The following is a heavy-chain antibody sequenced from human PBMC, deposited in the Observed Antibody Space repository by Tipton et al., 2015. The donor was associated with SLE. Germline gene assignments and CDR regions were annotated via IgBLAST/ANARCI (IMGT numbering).Heavy chain of an antibody. CDR1: GGSISSYY. D-gene: IGHD4-23*01. CDR3: ASGGGFYFDY. J-gene: IGHJ4*02. Sequence: LRLSCTVSGGSISSYYWSWIRQPPRKGLEWIGYIYYSGSTNYNPSLKSRVTISVDTSKNQFSLKLGSVTAADTAVYYCASGGGFYFDYWGQGTLVTVSS. CDR2: IYYSGST. V-gene: IGHV4-59*01.